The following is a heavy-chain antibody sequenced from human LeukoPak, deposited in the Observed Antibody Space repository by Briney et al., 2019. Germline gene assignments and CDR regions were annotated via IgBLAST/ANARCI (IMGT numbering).Heavy chain of an antibody. J-gene: IGHJ3*02. V-gene: IGHV4-59*01. D-gene: IGHD6-19*01. CDR2: IYYSGST. CDR3: ASLAVAGTSAFDI. CDR1: GGSISSYY. Sequence: PSETLSLTCTVSGGSISSYYRSWIRQPPGKGLEWIGYIYYSGSTNYNPSLKSRVTISVDTSKNQFSLKLSSVTAADTAVYYCASLAVAGTSAFDIWGQGTMVTVSS.